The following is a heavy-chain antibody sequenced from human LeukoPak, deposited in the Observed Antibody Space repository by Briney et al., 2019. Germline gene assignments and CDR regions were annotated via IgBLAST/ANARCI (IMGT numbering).Heavy chain of an antibody. Sequence: GGSLRLSCAASEFTFSSYGMHWVRQAPGKGLEWVAVIWYDGSNKYYADSVKGRFTISRDNSKNTLYLQMNSLRAEDTAVYYCARDFVVVPAAIPKYYYYGMDVWGQGTTVTVSS. CDR2: IWYDGSNK. V-gene: IGHV3-33*08. CDR1: EFTFSSYG. D-gene: IGHD2-2*01. CDR3: ARDFVVVPAAIPKYYYYGMDV. J-gene: IGHJ6*02.